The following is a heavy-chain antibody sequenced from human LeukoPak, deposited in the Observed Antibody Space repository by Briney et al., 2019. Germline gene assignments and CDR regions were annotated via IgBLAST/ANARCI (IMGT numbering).Heavy chain of an antibody. V-gene: IGHV3-23*01. CDR3: AKDRTYRYFDY. D-gene: IGHD3-16*02. J-gene: IGHJ4*02. CDR2: ISGGGDST. CDR1: GFTVSSDY. Sequence: PGGSLRLSCAASGFTVSSDYMSWVRQAPGKGLEWVSAISGGGDSTYYADSVKGRFTISRDNSKNTLFLQMNSLRAEDTAVYYCAKDRTYRYFDYWGQGTLVTVSS.